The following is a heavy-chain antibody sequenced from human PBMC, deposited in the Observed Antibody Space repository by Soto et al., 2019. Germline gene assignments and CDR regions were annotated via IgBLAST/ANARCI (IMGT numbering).Heavy chain of an antibody. CDR2: INSDGRST. V-gene: IGHV3-74*01. CDR1: GFPFSNYW. Sequence: EVQLVESGGGSVQPGGSLRLSCAASGFPFSNYWIHWVRQAPGKGLVWVSRINSDGRSTTYADSVKGRFTISRDNAKDTLYLQMNSLRAEDTAVYYCARHGSGSYFDYWGQGTLVTVYS. CDR3: ARHGSGSYFDY. J-gene: IGHJ4*02. D-gene: IGHD3-10*01.